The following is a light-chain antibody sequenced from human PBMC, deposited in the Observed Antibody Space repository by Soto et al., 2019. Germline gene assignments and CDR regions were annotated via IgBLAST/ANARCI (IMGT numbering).Light chain of an antibody. V-gene: IGKV2-28*01. J-gene: IGKJ2*01. CDR2: LGS. CDR3: IQALQTPYT. CDR1: QSLLHSNGYNY. Sequence: DIVMTQSPLSLPVTPGEPASISCRSSQSLLHSNGYNYLDWYLQKPGQSPQLLIYLGSNRASGVPDRFSGSGSGTDFTLKISRVEVEDVGVYYCIQALQTPYTFGQGTKLEIK.